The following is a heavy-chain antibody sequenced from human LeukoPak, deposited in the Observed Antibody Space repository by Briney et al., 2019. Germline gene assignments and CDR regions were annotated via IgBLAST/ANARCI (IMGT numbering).Heavy chain of an antibody. CDR2: IYSSGNT. Sequence: GGSLRLSCAASGFTVSSNSMSWVRQAPGKGLEWVSIIYSSGNTYYADSVKGRFTISRDNSENTLYLQMNSLRADDTAVYYCARDPEGYFQHWGQGTLVTVSS. CDR1: GFTVSSNS. V-gene: IGHV3-66*01. CDR3: ARDPEGYFQH. J-gene: IGHJ1*01.